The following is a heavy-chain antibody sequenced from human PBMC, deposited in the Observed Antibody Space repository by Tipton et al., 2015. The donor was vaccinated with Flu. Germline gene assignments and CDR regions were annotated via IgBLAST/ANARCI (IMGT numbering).Heavy chain of an antibody. CDR2: SHYSGST. J-gene: IGHJ3*02. CDR3: VREGVAAAGRGWAFDI. Sequence: TLSLTCTVSGGSISSSSYHWRWIREPPGKGLEWLGNSHYSGSTYYNPSLKSRVTISVDTSKNQFSLKLSSVPAADTAVYYCVREGVAAAGRGWAFDIWGEGTMVTVSS. V-gene: IGHV4-39*07. CDR1: GGSISSSSYH. D-gene: IGHD6-13*01.